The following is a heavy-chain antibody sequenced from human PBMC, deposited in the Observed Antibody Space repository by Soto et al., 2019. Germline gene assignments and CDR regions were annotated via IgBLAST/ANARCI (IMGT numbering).Heavy chain of an antibody. CDR2: IYSGGRN. V-gene: IGHV4-4*07. J-gene: IGHJ4*02. CDR3: VRGGGYDAFDH. Sequence: PSETLSLTCTVSGGSISSFYWSWIRQPAGKGLEWIGRIYSGGRNNYNPSPKSRVTMSVGRSRNMFSLNLSSVTAADMAVYYCVRGGGYDAFDHWGQGVPVTVS. D-gene: IGHD5-12*01. CDR1: GGSISSFY.